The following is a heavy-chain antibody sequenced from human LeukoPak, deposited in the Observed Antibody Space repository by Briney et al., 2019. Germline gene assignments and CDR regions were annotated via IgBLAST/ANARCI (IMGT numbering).Heavy chain of an antibody. CDR1: GFTVSSNY. CDR2: IYSGGST. V-gene: IGHV3-66*01. Sequence: GGSLRLSCAASGFTVSSNYMSWVRQAPGKGLEWVSVIYSGGSTYYADSVKGRFTISRDNSKNTLYLQMNSLRAEDTAVYYCARDGYSSSLYYWGQGTLVTVSS. CDR3: ARDGYSSSLYY. D-gene: IGHD6-6*01. J-gene: IGHJ4*02.